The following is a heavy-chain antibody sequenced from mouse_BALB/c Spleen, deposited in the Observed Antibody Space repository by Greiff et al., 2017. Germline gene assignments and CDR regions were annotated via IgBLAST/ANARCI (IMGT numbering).Heavy chain of an antibody. V-gene: IGHV5-4*02. CDR1: GFTFSDYY. CDR3: ARGGRRCDYAMDY. CDR2: ISAGGSYT. Sequence: DVKLVESGGGLVKPGGSLKLSCAASGFTFSDYYMYWVRQTPEKRLEWVATISAGGSYTYYPDSVKGRFPISRDNAKNNLYLQMSSLKSEATAMYYGARGGRRCDYAMDYWGQGTSVTVSS. J-gene: IGHJ4*01.